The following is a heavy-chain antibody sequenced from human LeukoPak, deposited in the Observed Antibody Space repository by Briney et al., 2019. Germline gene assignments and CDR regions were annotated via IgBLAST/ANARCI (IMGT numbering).Heavy chain of an antibody. CDR1: GGSFSGYY. CDR3: ARGRYYLKPFDY. V-gene: IGHV4-34*01. CDR2: INHSGST. D-gene: IGHD3-22*01. J-gene: IGHJ4*02. Sequence: SETLSLTCAVYGGSFSGYYWSGIRQPPRRGVEWIGEINHSGSTNYNPSLKSRVTISVDTSKNQFSLKLSSVIAADTAVYYCARGRYYLKPFDYWGQGTLVTVSS.